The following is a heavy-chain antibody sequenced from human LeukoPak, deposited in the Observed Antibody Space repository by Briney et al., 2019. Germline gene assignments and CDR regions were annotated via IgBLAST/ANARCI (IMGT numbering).Heavy chain of an antibody. CDR2: IYHSGST. D-gene: IGHD3-22*01. J-gene: IGHJ6*03. CDR3: AREALIEGFYYYMDV. V-gene: IGHV4-38-2*02. Sequence: SETLSLTCTVSGYSISSGYYWGWIRQPPGKGLEWIGSIYHSGSTYHNPSLKSRVTISVDTSKNQFSLKLSSVTAADTAVYYCAREALIEGFYYYMDVWGKGTTVTVSS. CDR1: GYSISSGYY.